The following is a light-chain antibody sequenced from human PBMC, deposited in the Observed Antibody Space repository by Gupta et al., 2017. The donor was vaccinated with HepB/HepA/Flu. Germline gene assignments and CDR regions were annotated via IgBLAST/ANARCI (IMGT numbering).Light chain of an antibody. J-gene: IGLJ3*02. CDR2: KDT. V-gene: IGLV3-25*03. Sequence: SYDLTQPPSVSVSPGQTARITCPGDALPKQYAYWFQQKPGQAPIMVIYKDTERPSGIPERFSGSSSGTIITLTISGVQAEDEADYYCQSADSTGNYQVFGGGTTLTVL. CDR1: ALPKQY. CDR3: QSADSTGNYQV.